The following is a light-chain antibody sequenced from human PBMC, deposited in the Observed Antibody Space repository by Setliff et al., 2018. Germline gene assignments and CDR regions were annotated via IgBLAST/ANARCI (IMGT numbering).Light chain of an antibody. Sequence: QSALTQPASVSGSPGQSITISCTGSSSDIGAYDYVSWYQQHPGKAPKRMIDDVNNRPSGVSNRFSGSKSGNTASLTIAGLQAEDEADYYCSSYTSRTTLDVFGTGTKVTVL. V-gene: IGLV2-14*03. CDR3: SSYTSRTTLDV. J-gene: IGLJ1*01. CDR1: SSDIGAYDY. CDR2: DVN.